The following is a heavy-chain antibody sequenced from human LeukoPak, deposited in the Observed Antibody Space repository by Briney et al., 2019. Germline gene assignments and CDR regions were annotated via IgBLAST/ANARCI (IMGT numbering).Heavy chain of an antibody. V-gene: IGHV1-8*03. CDR3: ARGFRVRYCSSTSCYYYYYMDV. Sequence: GASVKVSCKASGYTFTSYDINWVRQAPGQGLEWMGWMNPNSGNTGYAQKFQGRVTITRNTSISTAYMELSSLRSEDTAVYYCARGFRVRYCSSTSCYYYYYMDVWGKGTTVTVSS. CDR1: GYTFTSYD. J-gene: IGHJ6*03. CDR2: MNPNSGNT. D-gene: IGHD2-2*01.